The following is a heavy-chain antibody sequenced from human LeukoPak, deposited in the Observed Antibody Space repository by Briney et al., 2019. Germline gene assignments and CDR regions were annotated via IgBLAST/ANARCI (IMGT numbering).Heavy chain of an antibody. CDR1: GGSFSGYY. D-gene: IGHD4-4*01. V-gene: IGHV4-34*01. CDR3: ARMTTVTPYYFDY. J-gene: IGHJ4*02. Sequence: PSENLSLTCAVYGGSFSGYYWSWIRQPPGKGLEWIGEINHSGSTNYNPSLKSRVTISVDTSKNQFSLKLSSVTAADTAVYYCARMTTVTPYYFDYWGQGTLVTVSS. CDR2: INHSGST.